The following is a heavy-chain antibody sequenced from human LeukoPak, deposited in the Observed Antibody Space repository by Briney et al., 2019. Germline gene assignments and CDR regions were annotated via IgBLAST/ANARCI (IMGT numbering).Heavy chain of an antibody. D-gene: IGHD6-19*01. CDR3: ARDMGTTGWYTFDY. CDR2: TYYRPKWYN. V-gene: IGHV6-1*01. CDR1: GDSVSSKNGA. J-gene: IGHJ4*02. Sequence: SQTLSVTCAISGDSVSSKNGAWNWIRQSPSRGLERLGRTYYRPKWYNDYAEFIQGRITINPDTSKNQFSLQLNSVTPEDTAVYFCARDMGTTGWYTFDYWGQGTLVTVSS.